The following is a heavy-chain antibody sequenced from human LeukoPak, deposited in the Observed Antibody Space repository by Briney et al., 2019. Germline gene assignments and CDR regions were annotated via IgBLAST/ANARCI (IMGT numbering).Heavy chain of an antibody. CDR1: ESTFSKFW. CDR3: ARGNYYGMDV. CDR2: INRDGSTT. D-gene: IGHD2/OR15-2a*01. Sequence: PGGSLRLSCAASESTFSKFWMHWVRQAPGKGLVWVSGINRDGSTTTYADSVKGRFTVSRDNAKNTLYLQMNSLRAEDTVVYYCARGNYYGMDVWGQGTTVTVSS. V-gene: IGHV3-74*03. J-gene: IGHJ6*02.